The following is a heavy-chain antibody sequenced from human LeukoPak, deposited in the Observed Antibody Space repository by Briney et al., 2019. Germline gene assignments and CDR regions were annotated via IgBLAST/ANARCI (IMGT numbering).Heavy chain of an antibody. V-gene: IGHV4-39*01. Sequence: PSETLSLTCTVSGGSISSSSYYWGWIRQPPGKGLEWIGSIYYSGSTYYNPSLKSRVTISVDTSKNQFSLKLSSVTAADTAVYYCARQPAGYYYDSSGYLVGGDYYYYMDVWGKGTTVTVSS. D-gene: IGHD3-22*01. CDR3: ARQPAGYYYDSSGYLVGGDYYYYMDV. J-gene: IGHJ6*03. CDR2: IYYSGST. CDR1: GGSISSSSYY.